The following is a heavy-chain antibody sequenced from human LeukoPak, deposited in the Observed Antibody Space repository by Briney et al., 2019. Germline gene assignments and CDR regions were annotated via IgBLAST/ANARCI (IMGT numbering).Heavy chain of an antibody. CDR3: ASGITVIAENYYYGMDV. Sequence: PSETLSLTCTVSGGSISSGGYYWSWIRQHPGKGLEWIGYIYYSGSTYYNPSLKSRVTISVDTSKNQFSLKLSSMTAADTAVYYCASGITVIAENYYYGMDVWGQGTTVTVSS. CDR1: GGSISSGGYY. J-gene: IGHJ6*02. V-gene: IGHV4-31*03. CDR2: IYYSGST. D-gene: IGHD4-11*01.